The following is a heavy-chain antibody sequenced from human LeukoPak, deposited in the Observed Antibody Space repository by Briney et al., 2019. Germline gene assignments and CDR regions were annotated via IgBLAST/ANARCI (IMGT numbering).Heavy chain of an antibody. J-gene: IGHJ4*02. D-gene: IGHD3-22*01. CDR2: VNPNSGNT. V-gene: IGHV1-8*02. CDR3: ARGRGYYDSSGYYGFDY. Sequence: ASVKVSCKASGYTFTSYYMHWVRQATGQGLEWMGWVNPNSGNTGYAQKFQGRVTMTRNTSISTAYMELSSLRSEDTAVYYCARGRGYYDSSGYYGFDYWGQGTLVTVSS. CDR1: GYTFTSYY.